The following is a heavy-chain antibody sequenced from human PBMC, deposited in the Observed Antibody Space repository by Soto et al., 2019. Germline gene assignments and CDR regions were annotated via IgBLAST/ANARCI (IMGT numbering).Heavy chain of an antibody. CDR1: GFTFSSYG. CDR3: ARSPYSSSSYFDY. Sequence: GGSLRLSCAASGFTFSSYGMHWVRQAPGKGLEWVAVIWYDGSNKYYADSVKGRFTISRDNSKNTLYLQMNSLRAEDTAVYYCARSPYSSSSYFDYWGQGTLVTVSS. V-gene: IGHV3-33*01. D-gene: IGHD6-6*01. CDR2: IWYDGSNK. J-gene: IGHJ4*02.